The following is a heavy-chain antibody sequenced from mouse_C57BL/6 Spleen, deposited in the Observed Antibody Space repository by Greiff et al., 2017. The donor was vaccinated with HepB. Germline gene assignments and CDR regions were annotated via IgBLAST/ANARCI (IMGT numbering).Heavy chain of an antibody. CDR3: ARDRGGLHGGFDY. CDR2: INYDGSST. D-gene: IGHD2-4*01. V-gene: IGHV5-16*01. J-gene: IGHJ2*01. Sequence: EVKVVESEGGLVQPGSSMKLSCTASGFTFSDYYMAWVRQVPEKGLEWVANINYDGSSTYYLDSLKSRFIISRDNAKNILYRQMSSLKYEDTATYYGARDRGGLHGGFDYWGQGTTLTVSS. CDR1: GFTFSDYY.